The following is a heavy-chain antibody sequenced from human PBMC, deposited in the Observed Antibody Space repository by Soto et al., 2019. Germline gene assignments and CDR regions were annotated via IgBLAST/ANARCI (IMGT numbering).Heavy chain of an antibody. D-gene: IGHD3-16*02. Sequence: QVQLQESGPGLVKPPETLSLTCTVSGGSIATYYWSWIRKSPGKGLEWIGYIYYSGSTSYNPSLKGRVTISVDTSKNQFSLKLTSVTAADTAVYYCARVSTLWYFDLWGRGTLVTVSS. J-gene: IGHJ2*01. CDR1: GGSIATYY. CDR3: ARVSTLWYFDL. CDR2: IYYSGST. V-gene: IGHV4-59*01.